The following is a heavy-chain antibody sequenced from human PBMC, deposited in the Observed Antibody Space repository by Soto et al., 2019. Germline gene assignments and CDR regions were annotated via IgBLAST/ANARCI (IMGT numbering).Heavy chain of an antibody. J-gene: IGHJ3*02. CDR3: ARGYEFGGNSDAYDI. CDR2: IIPFFGTS. Sequence: QVQLVQSGAEVKKPGSSVKVSCKASGGNFRSESINWVRQAPGQGLECMGGIIPFFGTSDYAQKLQGRLRITADESSNTAYMELSSLRSQDTAVYYCARGYEFGGNSDAYDIWCQGTMVIVSS. V-gene: IGHV1-69*12. CDR1: GGNFRSES. D-gene: IGHD2-21*02.